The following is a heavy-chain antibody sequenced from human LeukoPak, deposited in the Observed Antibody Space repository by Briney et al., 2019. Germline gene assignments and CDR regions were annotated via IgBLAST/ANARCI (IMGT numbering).Heavy chain of an antibody. CDR2: IYYSGST. V-gene: IGHV4-38-2*02. Sequence: PSETLSLTCTVSGYSISSGYYWGWIRQPPGKGLEWIGYIYYSGSTYYNPSLKSRVTISVDTSKNQFSLKLSSVTAADTAVYYCASYGSGHLDYWGQGTLVTVSS. D-gene: IGHD3-10*01. CDR3: ASYGSGHLDY. J-gene: IGHJ4*02. CDR1: GYSISSGYY.